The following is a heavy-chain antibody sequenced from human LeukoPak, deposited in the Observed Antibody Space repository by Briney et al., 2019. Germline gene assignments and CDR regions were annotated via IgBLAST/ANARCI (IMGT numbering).Heavy chain of an antibody. D-gene: IGHD3-22*01. V-gene: IGHV1-69*13. CDR3: ARSYAHYDDSSGYYHY. Sequence: SVKLSCTAAGGTFSSYAISWVRQAPAQGNEWMGGIIPIFGTANYAQKFQGRVTITADESTSTAYMELSSLRSEDTAVYYCARSYAHYDDSSGYYHYWGQGTLVTVSS. CDR2: IIPIFGTA. J-gene: IGHJ4*02. CDR1: GGTFSSYA.